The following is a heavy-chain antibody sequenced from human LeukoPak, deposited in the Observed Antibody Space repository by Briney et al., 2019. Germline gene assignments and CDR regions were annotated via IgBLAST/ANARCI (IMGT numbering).Heavy chain of an antibody. V-gene: IGHV1-46*01. CDR3: ATTPGYSSSWYFLPRWFDP. CDR1: GYTFTSYY. J-gene: IGHJ5*02. CDR2: IDPSGGST. Sequence: ASVKVSCKASGYTFTSYYMHWVRQAPGQGLEWMGIIDPSGGSTSYAQKFQGRVTMTRDTSTSTVYMELSSLRSEDTAVYYCATTPGYSSSWYFLPRWFDPWGQGTLVTVSS. D-gene: IGHD6-13*01.